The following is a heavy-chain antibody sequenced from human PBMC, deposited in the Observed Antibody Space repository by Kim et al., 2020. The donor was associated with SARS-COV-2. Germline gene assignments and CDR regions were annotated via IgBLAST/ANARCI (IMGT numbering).Heavy chain of an antibody. CDR1: GGSISSSSYY. D-gene: IGHD3-16*02. V-gene: IGHV4-39*01. Sequence: SETLSLTCTVSGGSISSSSYYWGWIRQPPGKGLEWIGSIDYSGSTYYNPSLESRVTITVDTTKNPFSLKLSSVTAADAAVYYCARPRYPPTGWFDPWGQGTLVTVSS. CDR2: IDYSGST. J-gene: IGHJ5*02. CDR3: ARPRYPPTGWFDP.